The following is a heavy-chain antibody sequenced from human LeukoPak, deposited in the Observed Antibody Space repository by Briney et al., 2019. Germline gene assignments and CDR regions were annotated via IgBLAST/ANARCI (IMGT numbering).Heavy chain of an antibody. V-gene: IGHV3-7*01. J-gene: IGHJ3*02. D-gene: IGHD3-10*01. CDR3: ARDPNEFGELESDAFDI. CDR2: IKQDGTEK. Sequence: GGSLRLSCAASGFTFSSAWMSWVRQAPGRGLEWVAHIKQDGTEKYYVDSVMGRVTISRDNAKNSLYLQMNSLRAEDTAVYYCARDPNEFGELESDAFDIWGQGTMVTVSS. CDR1: GFTFSSAW.